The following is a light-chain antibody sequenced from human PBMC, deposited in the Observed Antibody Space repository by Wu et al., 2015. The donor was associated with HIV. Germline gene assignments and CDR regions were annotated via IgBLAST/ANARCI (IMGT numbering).Light chain of an antibody. V-gene: IGKV1-39*01. Sequence: DIQMTQSPSSLSASVGDRVTITCRASQSIRSYLNWYQQKPGKAPKLLIYAASNLQSGVPSRFSGSGSGTDFTLTISSLQPEDFATYYCQQSYSTRVTFGQGTKLEIK. CDR2: AAS. J-gene: IGKJ2*01. CDR3: QQSYSTRVT. CDR1: QSIRSY.